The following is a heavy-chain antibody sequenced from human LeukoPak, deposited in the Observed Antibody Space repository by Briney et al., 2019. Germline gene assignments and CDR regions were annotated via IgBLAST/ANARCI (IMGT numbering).Heavy chain of an antibody. Sequence: PSETLSLTCTVSGGSISSYYWSWIRQPPGKGLEWIGYIYYSGSTNYNPSLKGRVTISVDTSKNQFSLKLSSVTAADTAVYYCARHLKGQQLAAGAAYYFDYWGQGTLVTVSS. D-gene: IGHD6-13*01. J-gene: IGHJ4*02. CDR3: ARHLKGQQLAAGAAYYFDY. CDR1: GGSISSYY. V-gene: IGHV4-59*08. CDR2: IYYSGST.